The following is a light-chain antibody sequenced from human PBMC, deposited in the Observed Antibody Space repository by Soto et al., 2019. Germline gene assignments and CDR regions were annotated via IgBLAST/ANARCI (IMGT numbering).Light chain of an antibody. V-gene: IGLV2-14*01. CDR2: DVS. Sequence: QSALTQPASVSGSPGQSITISCTGTSSEVGGYNYVSWYQQHPGKAPKLMIYDVSNRPSGVSNRFSGSKSGNTASLTISGLQAEDEADYYCSSYTSSSTPSYAFGTGTKVTVL. J-gene: IGLJ1*01. CDR3: SSYTSSSTPSYA. CDR1: SSEVGGYNY.